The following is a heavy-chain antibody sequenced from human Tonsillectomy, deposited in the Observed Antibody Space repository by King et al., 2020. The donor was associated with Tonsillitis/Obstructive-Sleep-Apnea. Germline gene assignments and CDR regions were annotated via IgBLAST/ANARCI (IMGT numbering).Heavy chain of an antibody. CDR1: GFTFDDYA. J-gene: IGHJ6*02. CDR3: AKEQYPDYYGMDV. CDR2: ISWNSGNI. V-gene: IGHV3-9*01. Sequence: VQLVESGGGLVQPGRSLRLSCAASGFTFDDYAMHWVRQAPGKGLEWVSGISWNSGNIGYADSVKGRFTISRDNAKNSLYLQMNSLRAEDTALYYCAKEQYPDYYGMDVWGQGTTVTVSS. D-gene: IGHD2-2*01.